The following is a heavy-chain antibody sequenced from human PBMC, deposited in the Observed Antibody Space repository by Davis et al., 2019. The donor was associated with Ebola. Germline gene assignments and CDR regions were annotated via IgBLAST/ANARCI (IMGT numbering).Heavy chain of an antibody. V-gene: IGHV3-30*18. Sequence: PGGSLRLSCAASGFTFSSYGMHWVRQAPGKGLEWVAVISYDGSNKYYADSVKGRFTISRDNSKNTLYLQMNSLRAEDTAVYYCAKDQAPGNRGKPFDYWGQGTLVTVSS. CDR3: AKDQAPGNRGKPFDY. J-gene: IGHJ4*02. D-gene: IGHD3-10*01. CDR1: GFTFSSYG. CDR2: ISYDGSNK.